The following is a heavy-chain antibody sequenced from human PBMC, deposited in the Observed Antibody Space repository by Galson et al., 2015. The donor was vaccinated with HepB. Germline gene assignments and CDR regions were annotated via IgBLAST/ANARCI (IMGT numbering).Heavy chain of an antibody. CDR1: GGTFSSYA. Sequence: SVKVSCKASGGTFSSYAISWVRQAPGQGLEWMGGIIPIFGTANYAQKFQGRVTITADESTSTAYMELSSLRSEDTAVYYCARDSPSITMIVVAKADYGMDVWGQGTTVTVSS. CDR3: ARDSPSITMIVVAKADYGMDV. CDR2: IIPIFGTA. V-gene: IGHV1-69*13. J-gene: IGHJ6*02. D-gene: IGHD3-22*01.